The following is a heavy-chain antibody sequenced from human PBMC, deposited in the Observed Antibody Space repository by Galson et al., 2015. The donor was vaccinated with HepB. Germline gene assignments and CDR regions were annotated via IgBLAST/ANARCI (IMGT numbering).Heavy chain of an antibody. CDR2: IDPSGGST. Sequence: SVKVSCKASGYTFTSYYMHWVRQAPGQGLEWMGIIDPSGGSTSYAQKLQGGVTMTRDTSTSTVYMELSSLRSEDTAVYYCARELTRGYSYGEFGYWGQGTLVTVSS. J-gene: IGHJ4*02. D-gene: IGHD5-18*01. CDR3: ARELTRGYSYGEFGY. CDR1: GYTFTSYY. V-gene: IGHV1-46*04.